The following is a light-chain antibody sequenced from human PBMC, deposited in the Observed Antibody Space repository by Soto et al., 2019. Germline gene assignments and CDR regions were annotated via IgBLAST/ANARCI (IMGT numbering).Light chain of an antibody. Sequence: QSVLTQPASVSGSPGQSITISCTGTSSDVGGYNYVSWYQQHPGKAPKFMIYDVSNRPSGVSNRFSGSKSGNTASLTISGLQAEDEADYYCSSYTTSTTRQKDFGTGTNLT. CDR3: SSYTTSTTRQKD. CDR2: DVS. V-gene: IGLV2-14*01. CDR1: SSDVGGYNY. J-gene: IGLJ1*01.